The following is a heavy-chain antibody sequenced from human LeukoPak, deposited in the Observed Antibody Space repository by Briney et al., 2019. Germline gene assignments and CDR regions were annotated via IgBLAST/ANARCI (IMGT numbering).Heavy chain of an antibody. D-gene: IGHD3-10*01. Sequence: PGGSLRLFCAASGFTFSSYGMHWVRQAPGKGLEWVAVIWYDGSNKYYADSVKGRFTISRDNSKNTLYLQMNSLRAEDTAVYYCAKELLWFGEPSGSDYWGQGTLVNVSS. CDR1: GFTFSSYG. CDR2: IWYDGSNK. V-gene: IGHV3-33*06. J-gene: IGHJ4*02. CDR3: AKELLWFGEPSGSDY.